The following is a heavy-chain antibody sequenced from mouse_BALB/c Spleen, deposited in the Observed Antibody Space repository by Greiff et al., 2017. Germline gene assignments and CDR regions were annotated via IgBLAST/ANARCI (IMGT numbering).Heavy chain of an antibody. D-gene: IGHD2-2*01. V-gene: IGHV1-4*02. CDR2: INPSSGYT. CDR3: ARSSEGYYWYFDV. Sequence: QVQLQQSAAELARPGASVKMSCKASGYTFTSYTMHWVKQRPGQGLEWIGYINPSSGYTEYNQKFKDKTTLTADKSSSTAYMQLSSLTSEDSAVYYCARSSEGYYWYFDVWGAGTTVTVSS. J-gene: IGHJ1*01. CDR1: GYTFTSYT.